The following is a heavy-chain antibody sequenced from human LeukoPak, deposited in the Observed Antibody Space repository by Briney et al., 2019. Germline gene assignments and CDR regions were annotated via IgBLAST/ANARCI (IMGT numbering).Heavy chain of an antibody. V-gene: IGHV1-69*05. J-gene: IGHJ6*03. CDR3: ARGSLKAVVNSDYYYMDV. D-gene: IGHD2-15*01. CDR1: GGTFNSYA. CDR2: IIPISGTP. Sequence: ASVKVSCKASGGTFNSYAINWVRQAPGQGLEWMGGIIPISGTPNYAQKFQGRVTITTDESTSIAYMDLSSLRSEDTAVYYCARGSLKAVVNSDYYYMDVWGEGTTVTVSS.